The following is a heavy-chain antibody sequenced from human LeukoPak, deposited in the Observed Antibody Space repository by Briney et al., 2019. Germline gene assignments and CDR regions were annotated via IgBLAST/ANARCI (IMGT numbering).Heavy chain of an antibody. D-gene: IGHD3-3*01. CDR2: MNPNSGNT. CDR3: ARVGHYDFWGSTYYYYGMDI. V-gene: IGHV1-8*01. J-gene: IGHJ6*02. Sequence: ASVKVSCKASGYTFTSYDINLVRQATGQGLEWMGWMNPNSGNTGYAQKFQGRVTMTRNTSISTAYIELSSLRSEDTAVYYCARVGHYDFWGSTYYYYGMDIWGQGTTVTVS. CDR1: GYTFTSYD.